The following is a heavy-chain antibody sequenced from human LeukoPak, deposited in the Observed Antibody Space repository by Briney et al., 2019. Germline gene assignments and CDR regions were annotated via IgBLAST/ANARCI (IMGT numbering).Heavy chain of an antibody. CDR1: GGTFSSYA. CDR3: ARYRSGWYEKSFDY. CDR2: IIPIFGTA. D-gene: IGHD6-19*01. Sequence: ASVKVSRKASGGTFSSYAISWVRQAPGQGLEWMGGIIPIFGTANYAQKFQGRVTITADESTSTAYMELSSLRSEDTAVYYCARYRSGWYEKSFDYWGQGTLVTVSS. V-gene: IGHV1-69*13. J-gene: IGHJ4*02.